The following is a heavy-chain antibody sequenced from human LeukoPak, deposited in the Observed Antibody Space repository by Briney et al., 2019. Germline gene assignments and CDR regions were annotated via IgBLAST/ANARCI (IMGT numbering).Heavy chain of an antibody. Sequence: GGSVRLSCAASGFTFSNYAMSWVRQAPGRGLEWVSAISGSGGSTYYADSVKGGFTISRDNSQNTLHLQMNSLRAEDTAVYHCARQLGYCSDGSCYFDSWGQGTLVTVSS. CDR2: ISGSGGST. V-gene: IGHV3-23*01. D-gene: IGHD2-15*01. CDR1: GFTFSNYA. CDR3: ARQLGYCSDGSCYFDS. J-gene: IGHJ4*02.